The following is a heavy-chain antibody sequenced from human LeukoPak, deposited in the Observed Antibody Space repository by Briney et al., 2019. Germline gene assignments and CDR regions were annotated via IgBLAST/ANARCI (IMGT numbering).Heavy chain of an antibody. V-gene: IGHV3-53*01. CDR3: AKVKTDDWNYYYFDY. CDR1: GFTVSTNY. D-gene: IGHD1-7*01. CDR2: VYYGGST. Sequence: GGSLRLSCAASGFTVSTNYMNWVRQAPGKGLEWVSVVYYGGSTYYADSVKGRFTISRDNSKNTQYLQMNSLRAEDTAVYYCAKVKTDDWNYYYFDYWGQGTLVTVSS. J-gene: IGHJ4*02.